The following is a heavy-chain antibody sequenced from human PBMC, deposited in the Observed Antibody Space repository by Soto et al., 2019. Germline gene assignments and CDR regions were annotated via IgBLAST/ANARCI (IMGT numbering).Heavy chain of an antibody. J-gene: IGHJ6*03. CDR1: GFTLRNYA. CDR3: ARDRGIAAAGEGNYYYYMDV. Sequence: PGGSLRLSCAASGFTLRNYAMNWVRQAPGKGLEWVSYISSSSSTIYYADSVKGRFTISRDNAKNSLYLQMNSLRAEDTAVYYCARDRGIAAAGEGNYYYYMDVWGKGTTVTVSS. CDR2: ISSSSSTI. V-gene: IGHV3-48*01. D-gene: IGHD6-13*01.